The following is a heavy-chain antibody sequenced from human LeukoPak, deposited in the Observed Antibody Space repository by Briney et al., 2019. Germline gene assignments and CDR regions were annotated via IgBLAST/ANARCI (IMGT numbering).Heavy chain of an antibody. CDR3: ARDRQGGV. CDR2: ISTSEST. V-gene: IGHV4-4*07. D-gene: IGHD3-16*01. CDR1: GGSITGYY. Sequence: PSETLSLTCTVSGGSITGYYWSWIRQPAGKGLEWIGRISTSESTDYSPSLKSRVTMSVDTSKNQFSLKLRSVTAADTAVYYCARDRQGGVWGQGTLVTVSS. J-gene: IGHJ4*02.